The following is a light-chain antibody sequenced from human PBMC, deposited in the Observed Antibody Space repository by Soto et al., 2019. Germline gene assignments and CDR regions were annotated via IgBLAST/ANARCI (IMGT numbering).Light chain of an antibody. CDR3: QQYNTYSPERT. CDR1: QSIGRW. CDR2: DAS. Sequence: DNLLAPCASTLVASVGNRVTITCRASQSIGRWLAWYQQKPGKAPKLLIYDASSLESGVPSRFSGSGSGTEFTLTISSLQPDDFATYYCQQYNTYSPERTFGQGTRLEIK. J-gene: IGKJ5*01. V-gene: IGKV1-5*01.